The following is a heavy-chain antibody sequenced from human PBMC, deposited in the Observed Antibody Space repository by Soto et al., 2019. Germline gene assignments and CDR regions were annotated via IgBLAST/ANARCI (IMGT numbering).Heavy chain of an antibody. J-gene: IGHJ4*02. Sequence: GGSLRLSCAASGFTFSSYSMNWVRQAPGKGLEWVSYISGSSSMIYYADSVKGRFTISRDNAKNSLYLQMNSLRAEDTAVYYCARDLNPRQEMLYALLGYWGQGTLVTVSS. V-gene: IGHV3-48*01. D-gene: IGHD2-8*01. CDR2: ISGSSSMI. CDR3: ARDLNPRQEMLYALLGY. CDR1: GFTFSSYS.